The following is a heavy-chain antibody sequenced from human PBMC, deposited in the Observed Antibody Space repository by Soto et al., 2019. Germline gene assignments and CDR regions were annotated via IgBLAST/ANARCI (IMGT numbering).Heavy chain of an antibody. CDR1: GFTFSGSA. J-gene: IGHJ4*02. V-gene: IGHV3-73*01. Sequence: EVQLVESGGGLVQPGGSLKLSCAASGFTFSGSAMHWVRQADGKGLEWVGRIRSKAKSYATAYAASVKGRFTIARDDSKNTAYLQMNSLKTEDTAVYYCTRRYCSGGSCSATPANFDYWGQGTLVTVSS. CDR2: IRSKAKSYAT. D-gene: IGHD2-15*01. CDR3: TRRYCSGGSCSATPANFDY.